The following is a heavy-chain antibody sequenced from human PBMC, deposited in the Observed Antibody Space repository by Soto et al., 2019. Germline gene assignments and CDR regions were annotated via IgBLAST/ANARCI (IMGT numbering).Heavy chain of an antibody. CDR1: GFTLSSYW. CDR3: SMILPAETPPPYFDH. Sequence: EVQLVESGGGLVQPGGSLRLSCAGSGFTLSSYWMHWVRQAPGKGLEWVARIDRDESVTTYADSVKGRFTISRDNAKKTLYLQLKRLRVEDTAVYSCSMILPAETPPPYFDHWGQGTLVTVS. J-gene: IGHJ4*02. D-gene: IGHD2-2*01. V-gene: IGHV3-74*01. CDR2: IDRDESVT.